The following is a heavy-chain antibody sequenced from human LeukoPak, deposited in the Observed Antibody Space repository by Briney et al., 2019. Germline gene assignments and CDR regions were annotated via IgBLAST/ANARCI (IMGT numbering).Heavy chain of an antibody. CDR1: GYSFTSYW. D-gene: IGHD5-24*01. Sequence: GESLKISCKGSGYSFTSYWIGWVRQMPGKGLEWMGIIYPGDSDTRYSPSFQGQATISADKSISTAYLQWSSLKASDTAMYYCARHRGLPLDAFDIWGQGTMVTVSS. J-gene: IGHJ3*02. V-gene: IGHV5-51*01. CDR2: IYPGDSDT. CDR3: ARHRGLPLDAFDI.